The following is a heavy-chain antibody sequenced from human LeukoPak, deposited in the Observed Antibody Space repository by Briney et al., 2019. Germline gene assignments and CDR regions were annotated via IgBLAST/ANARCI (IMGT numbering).Heavy chain of an antibody. V-gene: IGHV4-39*01. CDR2: IFYSGTT. Sequence: PSETLSLTCTVSGGSICINNYYWAWIRQPPGKGLEWIGNIFYSGTTYYNPSLKSRVTISVDTPKNQFSLKLSSLTAADTAVYYCASQMNSSYDRFDYWGQGSLVTVSA. CDR1: GGSICINNYY. J-gene: IGHJ4*02. D-gene: IGHD5-12*01. CDR3: ASQMNSSYDRFDY.